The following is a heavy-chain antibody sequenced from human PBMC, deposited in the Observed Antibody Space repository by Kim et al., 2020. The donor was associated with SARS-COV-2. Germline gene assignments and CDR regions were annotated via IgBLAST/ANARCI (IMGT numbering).Heavy chain of an antibody. CDR2: ISRDGGEI. J-gene: IGHJ4*02. Sequence: GSLRLSCAASGFTFDDYAIQWVRQVPGKGLEWVSLISRDGGEIKYADSVKGRFTISRDNSKKSVYLQMNSLRSEDTALYYCVRGQQWLIKNWGQGTQVTVPS. CDR3: VRGQQWLIKN. CDR1: GFTFDDYA. D-gene: IGHD6-19*01. V-gene: IGHV3-43*02.